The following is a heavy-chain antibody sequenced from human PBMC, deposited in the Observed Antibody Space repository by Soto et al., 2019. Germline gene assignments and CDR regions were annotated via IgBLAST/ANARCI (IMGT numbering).Heavy chain of an antibody. CDR3: ARDKITGLFDY. CDR1: GGSVSGGSYY. Sequence: SETLSLTCTVSGGSVSGGSYYWNWIRQPPGKGLEWIGYINHSGRTNYNPSLKSRVTISVDTSKNQFSLKLTSVTAADTAVYYCARDKITGLFDYWGQGTLVTSPQ. J-gene: IGHJ4*02. CDR2: INHSGRT. V-gene: IGHV4-61*01. D-gene: IGHD2-8*02.